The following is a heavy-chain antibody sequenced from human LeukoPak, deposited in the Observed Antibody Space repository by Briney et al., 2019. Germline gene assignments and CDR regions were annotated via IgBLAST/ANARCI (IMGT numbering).Heavy chain of an antibody. CDR2: IKQDGSEK. CDR1: GLTFSSYW. CDR3: ARVPLPKDGTPDH. D-gene: IGHD1-1*01. Sequence: GGSLRLSCAASGLTFSSYWMSWVRQAPGKGLEWVANIKQDGSEKYYVDSVKGRFTISGDNAKNSLYLQMNSLRAEDTAVYYCARVPLPKDGTPDHWGQGTLVTVSS. V-gene: IGHV3-7*01. J-gene: IGHJ4*02.